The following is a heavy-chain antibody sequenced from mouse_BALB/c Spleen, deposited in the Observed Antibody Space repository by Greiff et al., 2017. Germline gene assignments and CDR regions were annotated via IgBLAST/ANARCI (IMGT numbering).Heavy chain of an antibody. D-gene: IGHD2-1*01. V-gene: IGHV1-7*01. CDR2: INPSTGYT. J-gene: IGHJ3*01. CDR3: ARGYGNSAWFAY. Sequence: QVHVKQSGAELAKPGASVKMSCKASGYTFTSYWMHWVKQRPGQGLEWIGYINPSTGYTEYNQKFKDKATLTADKSSSTAYMQLSSLTSEDSAVYYCARGYGNSAWFAYWGQGTLVTVSA. CDR1: GYTFTSYW.